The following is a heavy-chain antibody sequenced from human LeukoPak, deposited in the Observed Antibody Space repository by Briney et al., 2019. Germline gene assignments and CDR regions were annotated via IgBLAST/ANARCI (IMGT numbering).Heavy chain of an antibody. Sequence: SETLSLTCAVYGGSFSGYYWSWIRQPPGKGLEWIGEINHSGSTNYNPSLKSRVTISVDTSKNQFSLKLSSVTAADTAVYYCASNAGYSSNPIDYWGQGTLVTVSS. CDR1: GGSFSGYY. D-gene: IGHD6-19*01. CDR3: ASNAGYSSNPIDY. CDR2: INHSGST. J-gene: IGHJ4*02. V-gene: IGHV4-34*01.